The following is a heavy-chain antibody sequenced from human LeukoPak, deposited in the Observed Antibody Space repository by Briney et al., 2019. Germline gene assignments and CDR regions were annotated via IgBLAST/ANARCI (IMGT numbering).Heavy chain of an antibody. CDR3: ARSPRGAVAGDY. V-gene: IGHV1-18*01. CDR1: GYTFTSYG. D-gene: IGHD6-19*01. Sequence: GASVKVSCKASGYTFTSYGISWVRQAPGQGLEWMGWISAYNGNTNYAQKLQGRVTITADESASTAYMELSSLRSEDTAVYYCARSPRGAVAGDYWGQGTLVTVSS. CDR2: ISAYNGNT. J-gene: IGHJ4*02.